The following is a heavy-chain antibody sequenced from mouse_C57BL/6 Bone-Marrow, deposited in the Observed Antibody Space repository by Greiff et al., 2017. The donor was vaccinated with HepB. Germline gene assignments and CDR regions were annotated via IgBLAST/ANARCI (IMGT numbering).Heavy chain of an antibody. D-gene: IGHD2-4*01. CDR1: GYAFSSSW. CDR3: ARSGDYDDVYYYAMDY. CDR2: IYPGDGDT. V-gene: IGHV1-82*01. Sequence: QVQLQQSGPELVKPGASVKISCKASGYAFSSSWMNWVKQRPGKGLEWIGRIYPGDGDTNYNGKFKGKATLTADKSSSTAYMQLSSLTSEDSAVYFCARSGDYDDVYYYAMDYWGQGTSVTVSS. J-gene: IGHJ4*01.